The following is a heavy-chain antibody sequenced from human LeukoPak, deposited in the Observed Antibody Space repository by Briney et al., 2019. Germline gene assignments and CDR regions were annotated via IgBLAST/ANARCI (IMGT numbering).Heavy chain of an antibody. J-gene: IGHJ3*02. CDR2: ISAYNGNT. CDR3: VWSRGCIHGVCYVGSDAFDI. CDR1: GYTFTNYG. D-gene: IGHD2-8*01. V-gene: IGHV1-18*01. Sequence: GASVTVSCKPSGYTFTNYGINWVRQAPGQGREGMGWISAYNGNTNSAQKLQGRVTINTDTTTSTAYMELRSLRCDDTAIYYCVWSRGCIHGVCYVGSDAFDIWGQGTMVTVSS.